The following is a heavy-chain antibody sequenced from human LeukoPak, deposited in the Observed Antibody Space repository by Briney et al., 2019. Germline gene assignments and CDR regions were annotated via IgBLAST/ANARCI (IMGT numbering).Heavy chain of an antibody. CDR1: GGSISSGGYY. V-gene: IGHV4-31*03. Sequence: SQTLSLTCTVSGGSISSGGYYWIWNPPHPGQGLEWLVCICYSGRHYYNPSLKSRVTISVDTSKNQFSLKLSTVTAADTAVYYCARLTYYGSGLDPWGQGTLVTVSS. CDR3: ARLTYYGSGLDP. CDR2: ICYSGRH. J-gene: IGHJ5*02. D-gene: IGHD3-10*01.